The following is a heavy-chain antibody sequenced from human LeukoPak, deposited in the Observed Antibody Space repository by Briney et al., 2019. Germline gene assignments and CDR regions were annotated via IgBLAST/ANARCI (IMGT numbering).Heavy chain of an antibody. J-gene: IGHJ4*02. CDR3: ARRRLQTASEDY. V-gene: IGHV4-34*01. CDR1: GGSFSGYY. CDR2: INHSGST. Sequence: PSEILSLTCAVYGGSFSGYYWSWIRRPPGKGLEWIGEINHSGSTNYNPSLKSRVTISVDTSKNQFSLKLSSVTAADTAVYYCARRRLQTASEDYWGQGTLVTVSS. D-gene: IGHD5-24*01.